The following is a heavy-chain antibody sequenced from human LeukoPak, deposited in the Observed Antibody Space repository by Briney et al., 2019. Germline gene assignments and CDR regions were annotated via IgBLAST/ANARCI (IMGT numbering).Heavy chain of an antibody. Sequence: SETLSLTCAVSGLSFTGYYWSWIPQPPGKGPEWIGEISHSGRTSYNPSLKSRVTISLDTSKNQFSLKLSFVTAADTAVYYCTKTSPGVPLDIWGQGALVTVSS. CDR3: TKTSPGVPLDI. CDR1: GLSFTGYY. V-gene: IGHV4-34*01. D-gene: IGHD7-27*01. J-gene: IGHJ4*02. CDR2: ISHSGRT.